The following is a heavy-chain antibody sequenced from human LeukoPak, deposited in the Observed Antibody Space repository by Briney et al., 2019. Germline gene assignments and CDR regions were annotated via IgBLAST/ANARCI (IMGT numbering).Heavy chain of an antibody. J-gene: IGHJ4*02. Sequence: GGSLRLSCAASGFTFSSYAMHWVRQAPGKGLEWVAVISYDGSNKYYADSVKGRFTISRDNSKNTLYLQMNSLRAEDTAVYYCARGTYCGGDCYSECPDYWGQGTLVTVSS. D-gene: IGHD2-21*02. CDR2: ISYDGSNK. V-gene: IGHV3-30-3*01. CDR3: ARGTYCGGDCYSECPDY. CDR1: GFTFSSYA.